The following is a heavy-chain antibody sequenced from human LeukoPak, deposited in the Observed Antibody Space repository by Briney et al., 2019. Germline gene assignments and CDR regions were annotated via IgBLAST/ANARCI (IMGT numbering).Heavy chain of an antibody. CDR3: TYAKPYSSSWPIFDP. CDR2: IRSKAYGGTT. V-gene: IGHV3-49*03. J-gene: IGHJ5*02. CDR1: GFTFGDYA. Sequence: GGSLRLSCTASGFTFGDYAMSWFRQAPGKGLEWVGFIRSKAYGGTTEYAASVKGRFTISRDDSKSIAYLQMNSLKTEDTAVYYCTYAKPYSSSWPIFDPWGQGTLVTVSS. D-gene: IGHD6-13*01.